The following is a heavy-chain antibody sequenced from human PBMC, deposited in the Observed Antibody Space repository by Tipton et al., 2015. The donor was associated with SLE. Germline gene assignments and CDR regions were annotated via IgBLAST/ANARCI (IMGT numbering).Heavy chain of an antibody. V-gene: IGHV4-39*01. CDR1: GGSINNDNYY. Sequence: TLSLTCTVSGGSINNDNYYWTWIRQSPVKGLEWIGEINHSGSTNYNPSLKSRVSMSVDTSKNQFSLRLSSMTAADTAVYYCARLPTGFPNWFDPWGQGTLVTVSS. CDR3: ARLPTGFPNWFDP. CDR2: INHSGST. J-gene: IGHJ5*02. D-gene: IGHD4-17*01.